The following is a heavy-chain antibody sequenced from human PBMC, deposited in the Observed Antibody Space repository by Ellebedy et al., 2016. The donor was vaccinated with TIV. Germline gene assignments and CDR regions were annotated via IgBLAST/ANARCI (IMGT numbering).Heavy chain of an antibody. CDR3: ARGVLLWFGEFKFDY. J-gene: IGHJ4*02. D-gene: IGHD3-10*01. Sequence: SETLSLTXAVYGGSFSGYYWSWIRQPPGKGLEWIGEINHSGSTNYNPSLKSRVTISVDTSKNQFSLKLSSVTAADTAVYYCARGVLLWFGEFKFDYWGQGTLVTVSS. CDR2: INHSGST. CDR1: GGSFSGYY. V-gene: IGHV4-34*01.